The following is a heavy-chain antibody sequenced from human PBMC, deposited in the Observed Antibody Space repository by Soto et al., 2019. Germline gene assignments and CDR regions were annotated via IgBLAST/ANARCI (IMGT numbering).Heavy chain of an antibody. Sequence: EVQLVESGGGLVQPGGSLRLSCAASGFTFSSYWMSWVRQAPGKGLEWVANIKQDGSEKYYVDSVKGRFTISRDNAKNSLYLQMNSLRAEDTAVYYCARTFGVVITNVGYGMDVWCQGTTVTVSS. CDR3: ARTFGVVITNVGYGMDV. D-gene: IGHD3-3*01. CDR2: IKQDGSEK. V-gene: IGHV3-7*05. J-gene: IGHJ6*02. CDR1: GFTFSSYW.